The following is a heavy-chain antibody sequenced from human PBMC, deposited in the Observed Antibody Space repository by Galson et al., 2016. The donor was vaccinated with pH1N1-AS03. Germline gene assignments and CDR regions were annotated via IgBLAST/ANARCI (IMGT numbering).Heavy chain of an antibody. Sequence: LRLSCAASGFIFTHYSMHWVRQAPGKGLEWVAVMSYEGTTTYYADSVRGRFTISRDNSKNTLYLQMNSLRTEDTALYYCAREEGGFGSNWLQTDAFDIWGQGTMVTVSS. J-gene: IGHJ3*02. CDR3: AREEGGFGSNWLQTDAFDI. V-gene: IGHV3-30-3*01. D-gene: IGHD6-13*01. CDR1: GFIFTHYS. CDR2: MSYEGTTT.